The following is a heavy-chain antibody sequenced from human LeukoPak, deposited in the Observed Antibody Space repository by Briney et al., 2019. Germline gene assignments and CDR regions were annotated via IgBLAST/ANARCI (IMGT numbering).Heavy chain of an antibody. CDR1: GFTFTQYA. CDR2: ISSSSSYI. D-gene: IGHD3-10*01. CDR3: ARYGSGGGYYMDV. J-gene: IGHJ6*03. V-gene: IGHV3-21*01. Sequence: GGSLRLSCAASGFTFTQYAMSWVGRGPGRGLEGGSSISSSSSYIYYAPSVKGRFTISRDNAKTSLYLQMNSLRAEDTAVYYCARYGSGGGYYMDVWGKGTTVTVSS.